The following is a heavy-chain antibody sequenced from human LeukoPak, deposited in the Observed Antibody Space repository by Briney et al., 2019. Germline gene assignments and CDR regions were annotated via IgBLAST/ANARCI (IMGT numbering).Heavy chain of an antibody. CDR1: GFTLGAFA. CDR2: STGAVE. J-gene: IGHJ4*02. Sequence: PGGSLRLSCTASGFTLGAFAMSWVRQAPGKGLEWVSGSTGAVEYYASSVKGRFTVSRDESKNTLYLQMNSLGAEDTATYYCARGSDLASYNELEYWGQGTLVTVSS. V-gene: IGHV3-23*01. CDR3: ARGSDLASYNELEY. D-gene: IGHD2-21*01.